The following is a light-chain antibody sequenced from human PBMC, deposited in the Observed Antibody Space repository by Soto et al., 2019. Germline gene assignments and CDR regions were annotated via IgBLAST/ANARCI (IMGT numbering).Light chain of an antibody. Sequence: EIVLTQSPATLSLSPGERATLSCRASQSVSSNFLAWYQHKPGQAPRLLIYDSSSRATGIPDRFSGSGSGTDFTLSIIRLEPEDFAVYYCQQYDISPRTVGQGTKVDIK. J-gene: IGKJ1*01. V-gene: IGKV3-20*01. CDR3: QQYDISPRT. CDR1: QSVSSNF. CDR2: DSS.